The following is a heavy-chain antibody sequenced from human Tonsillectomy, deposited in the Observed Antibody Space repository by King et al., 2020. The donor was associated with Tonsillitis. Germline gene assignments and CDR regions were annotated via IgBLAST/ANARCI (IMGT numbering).Heavy chain of an antibody. D-gene: IGHD4-11*01. V-gene: IGHV4-59*08. CDR3: ASSTDYSNYYYYYMDV. CDR1: GGSISSYY. Sequence: VQLQESGPGLVKPSETLSLSCTVSGGSISSYYWSWIRQPPGQGLEWIGYVYYTGSTNSNPSLKSRVSMSVDTSKNQFSLKLTSVTAADTAVYYCASSTDYSNYYYYYMDVWGKGTTVTVSS. CDR2: VYYTGST. J-gene: IGHJ6*03.